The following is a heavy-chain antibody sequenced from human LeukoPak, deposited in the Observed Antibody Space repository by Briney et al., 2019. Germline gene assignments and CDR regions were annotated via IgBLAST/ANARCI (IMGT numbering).Heavy chain of an antibody. CDR2: IYSGGGT. Sequence: GGSLRLSCAASGFIFSDNYMNWVRQAPGKGLEWVSVIYSGGGTKYGDSVKGRFTVSRDNAKNTLYLQVNNLRAEDTAVYYCARGPNSNWSGLDFWGQGTLLTVSS. D-gene: IGHD6-6*01. CDR1: GFIFSDNY. CDR3: ARGPNSNWSGLDF. V-gene: IGHV3-53*01. J-gene: IGHJ4*02.